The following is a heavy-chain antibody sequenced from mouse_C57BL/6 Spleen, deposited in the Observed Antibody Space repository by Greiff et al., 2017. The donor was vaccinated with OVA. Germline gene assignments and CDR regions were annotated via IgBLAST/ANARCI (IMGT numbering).Heavy chain of an antibody. J-gene: IGHJ3*01. CDR2: IDPEDGET. Sequence: VHVKQSGAELVKPGASVKLSCTASGFNIKDYYMHWVKQRTEQGLEWIGRIDPEDGETKYAPKFQGKATITADTSSNTAYLQLSSLTSEDTAVYYCARGFVIATEAWFAYWGQGTLVTVSA. CDR1: GFNIKDYY. V-gene: IGHV14-2*01. CDR3: ARGFVIATEAWFAY. D-gene: IGHD2-12*01.